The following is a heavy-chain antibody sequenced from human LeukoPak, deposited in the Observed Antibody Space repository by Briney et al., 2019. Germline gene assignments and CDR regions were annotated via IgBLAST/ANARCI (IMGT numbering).Heavy chain of an antibody. CDR1: GFTFSNYA. CDR2: ISYDGTNK. CDR3: ARGHLSSLFDI. D-gene: IGHD6-6*01. V-gene: IGHV3-30-3*01. Sequence: PGRSLRLSCAASGFTFSNYAMHWVRQTPGKGLEWVAVISYDGTNKYYADSVKGRLTISRDNSKNTLSLQMNSLRTEDTAVYYCARGHLSSLFDIWGQGTMVTVS. J-gene: IGHJ3*02.